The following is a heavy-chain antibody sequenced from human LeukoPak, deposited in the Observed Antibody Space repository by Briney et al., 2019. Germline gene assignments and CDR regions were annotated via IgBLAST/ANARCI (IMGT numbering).Heavy chain of an antibody. J-gene: IGHJ3*02. CDR1: DYSISSGYY. CDR3: ARGYSSSHDAFDI. D-gene: IGHD6-13*01. CDR2: IYHSGST. V-gene: IGHV4-38-2*02. Sequence: SETLSLTCTVSDYSISSGYYWGWIRQPPGKGLEWIGSIYHSGSTYYNPSLKSRVTISVDTSKNQFSLKLSSVTAADTAVYYCARGYSSSHDAFDIWGQGTMVTVSS.